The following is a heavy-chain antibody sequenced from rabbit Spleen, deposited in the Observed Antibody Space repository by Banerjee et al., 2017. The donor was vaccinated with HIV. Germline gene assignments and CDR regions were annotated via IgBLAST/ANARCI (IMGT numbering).Heavy chain of an antibody. CDR3: AREITTGDGYAFNL. Sequence: QSLEESGGDLVKPGGTLTLSCKASGFTISSSYWICWVRQAPGKGLEWIACIAFGSGSTYYASWVNGRFTISKTSSTVTLQMTSLTAADTATYFCAREITTGDGYAFNLWGQGTLVTVS. D-gene: IGHD6-1*01. V-gene: IGHV1S40*01. CDR1: GFTISSSYW. CDR2: IAFGSGST. J-gene: IGHJ4*01.